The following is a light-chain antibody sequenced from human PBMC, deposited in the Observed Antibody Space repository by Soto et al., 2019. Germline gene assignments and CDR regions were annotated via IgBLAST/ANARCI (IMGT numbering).Light chain of an antibody. CDR2: KVS. V-gene: IGKV2-30*01. J-gene: IGKJ1*01. CDR1: RSLVYSDGNTY. CDR3: LQGAHWPPT. Sequence: DVVMTQSPLSLPVTLGQSASISCKSSRSLVYSDGNTYLNWFHQRPGQSPRRLIYKVSNRDSGVPDRFSGSGSVIEFTLTISRVEAEDVGVYYCLQGAHWPPTFGQGTKVERK.